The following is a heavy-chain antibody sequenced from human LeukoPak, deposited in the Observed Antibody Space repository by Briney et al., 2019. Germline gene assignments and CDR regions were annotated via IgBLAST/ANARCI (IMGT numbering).Heavy chain of an antibody. CDR1: GYSISSGYY. D-gene: IGHD3-3*01. V-gene: IGHV4-38-2*02. J-gene: IGHJ5*02. Sequence: PSETLSLTCNVSGYSISSGYYWGWIRQPPGKGLEWIGSIYHSGSTYYNTSLKSRVTISVYTSKNQFSLKLNSVTAADTAVYYCATGWSGYYWTTWGQGTLVAVSS. CDR3: ATGWSGYYWTT. CDR2: IYHSGST.